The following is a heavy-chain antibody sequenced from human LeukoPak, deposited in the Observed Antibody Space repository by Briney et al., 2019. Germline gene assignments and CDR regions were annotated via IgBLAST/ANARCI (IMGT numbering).Heavy chain of an antibody. D-gene: IGHD3-3*01. V-gene: IGHV3-21*01. Sequence: GGSLRLSCAASGFTFSSYSMNWVRQAPGKGLEWVSSISSSSSYIYYADSVRGRFTISRDNAKNSLYLQMNSLRAEDTAVYYCARGRLRFLEWSIGGTFDYWGQGTLVTVSS. CDR1: GFTFSSYS. J-gene: IGHJ4*02. CDR3: ARGRLRFLEWSIGGTFDY. CDR2: ISSSSSYI.